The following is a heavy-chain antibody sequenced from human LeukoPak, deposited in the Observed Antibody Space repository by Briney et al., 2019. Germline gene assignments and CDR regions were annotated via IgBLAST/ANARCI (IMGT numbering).Heavy chain of an antibody. D-gene: IGHD3-9*01. J-gene: IGHJ4*01. CDR2: ISSGGNTE. Sequence: PGGSLRLSCAASGFSFSSHPMNWVRQAPGKGLEWLSHISSGGNTEYYLDSVRGRFTMSGDNAKNLLFLQMNSLTDEDTAVYYCARDTLNGPFVTSLDYWGHGALVTVSP. V-gene: IGHV3-48*03. CDR3: ARDTLNGPFVTSLDY. CDR1: GFSFSSHP.